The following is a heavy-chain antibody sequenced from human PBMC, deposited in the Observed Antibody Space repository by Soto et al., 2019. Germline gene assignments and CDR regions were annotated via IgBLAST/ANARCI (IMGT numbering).Heavy chain of an antibody. CDR2: VSIGGST. CDR3: AKRRGAGGHFDY. D-gene: IGHD2-15*01. J-gene: IGHJ4*02. CDR1: GFTFSGYA. V-gene: IGHV3-23*01. Sequence: PWGSLRLSCAASGFTFSGYAMGWVRQGPGKGLEWVAVVSIGGSTHYADSVRGRFTISRDNSKNTLSLQMNSLTAEDTAVYFCAKRRGAGGHFDYWGQGALVTVSS.